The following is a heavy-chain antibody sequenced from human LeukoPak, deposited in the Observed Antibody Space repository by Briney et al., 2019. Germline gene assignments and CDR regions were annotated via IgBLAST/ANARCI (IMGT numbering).Heavy chain of an antibody. CDR3: AKVAPDSDAATFDY. D-gene: IGHD2-15*01. V-gene: IGHV3-30*18. CDR1: GFSFSSYG. J-gene: IGHJ4*02. Sequence: GGSLRLSCAASGFSFSSYGMHWVRQSPGKGLEWVASISHEGSYAYYADSMKGRFTISRDQLKNMLYLQMNSLRAEDTAVYYCAKVAPDSDAATFDYWGQGTLVTVSS. CDR2: ISHEGSYA.